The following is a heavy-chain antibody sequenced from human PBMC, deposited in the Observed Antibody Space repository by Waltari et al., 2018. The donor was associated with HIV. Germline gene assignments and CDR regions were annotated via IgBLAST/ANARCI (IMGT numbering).Heavy chain of an antibody. D-gene: IGHD4-17*01. CDR2: INPNSGGT. V-gene: IGHV1-2*06. J-gene: IGHJ6*02. CDR1: GYTFTGYY. CDR3: ARVTTVTGDSYFYYGMDV. Sequence: QVQLVQSGAEVRKPGASVKVSCKASGYTFTGYYLHWVRQAPGQGLEWMGRINPNSGGTNCAQKFQARVTMTRDTSIGAAYMELSSLRPNDTAVYYCARVTTVTGDSYFYYGMDVWGQGTTVTVSS.